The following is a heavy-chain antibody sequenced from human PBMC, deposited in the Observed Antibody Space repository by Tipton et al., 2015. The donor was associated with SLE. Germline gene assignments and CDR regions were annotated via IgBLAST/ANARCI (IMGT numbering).Heavy chain of an antibody. CDR2: IYHNGRT. D-gene: IGHD5-12*01. CDR3: ARGWGYDSFYYYYGMDV. J-gene: IGHJ6*02. CDR1: AGSVTDYY. V-gene: IGHV4-59*08. Sequence: TLSLTCTVSAGSVTDYYWSWIRQPPGKGLEWLGYIYHNGRTNYNPSLKSRVTISVDTSKNHLSLKLTSVTATDTAVYYCARGWGYDSFYYYYGMDVWGQGTTVTVSS.